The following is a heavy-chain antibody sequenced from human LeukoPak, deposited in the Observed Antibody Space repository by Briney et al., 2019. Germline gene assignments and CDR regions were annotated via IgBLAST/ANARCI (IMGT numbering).Heavy chain of an antibody. CDR3: ATDAEYSGYDYYFDY. V-gene: IGHV1-2*02. J-gene: IGHJ4*02. CDR1: GYTFTGYY. CDR2: INPNSGGT. D-gene: IGHD5-12*01. Sequence: GASVKVSCTASGYTFTGYYMHWVRQAPGQGLEWMGWINPNSGGTNYAQKFQGRVTMTRDTSISTAYMELSRLRSDDTAVYYCATDAEYSGYDYYFDYWGQGTLVTVSS.